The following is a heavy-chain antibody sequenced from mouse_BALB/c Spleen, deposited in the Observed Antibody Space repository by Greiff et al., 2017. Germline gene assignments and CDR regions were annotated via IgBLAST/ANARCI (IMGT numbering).Heavy chain of an antibody. CDR1: GYTFTDYA. Sequence: QVQLKESGAELVRPGVSVKISCKGSGYTFTDYAMHWVKQSHAKSLEWIGVISTYYGDASYNQKFKGKATMTVDKSSSTAYMELARLTSEDSAIYYCARDYRPYAMDYWGQGTSVTVSS. CDR3: ARDYRPYAMDY. J-gene: IGHJ4*01. V-gene: IGHV1S137*01. CDR2: ISTYYGDA. D-gene: IGHD2-14*01.